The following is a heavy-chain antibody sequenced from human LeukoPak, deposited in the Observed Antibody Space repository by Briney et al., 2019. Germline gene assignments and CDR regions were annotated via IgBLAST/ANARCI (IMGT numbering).Heavy chain of an antibody. D-gene: IGHD5-12*01. CDR3: ARVYSGYDYDAFDI. Sequence: GGSLRLSCAASGLTFDNYGINWVRQAPGKGLEWVSRIHWNGGRTGYADSVKGRFTISRDNAKNSLYLQMNSLRAEDTAVYYCARVYSGYDYDAFDIWGQGTMVTVSS. J-gene: IGHJ3*02. V-gene: IGHV3-20*04. CDR2: IHWNGGRT. CDR1: GLTFDNYG.